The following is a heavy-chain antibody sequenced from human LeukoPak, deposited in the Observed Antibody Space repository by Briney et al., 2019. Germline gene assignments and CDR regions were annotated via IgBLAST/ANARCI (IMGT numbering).Heavy chain of an antibody. V-gene: IGHV1-2*02. D-gene: IGHD3-3*01. Sequence: ASVKVSCKASGYTFTGYYMHWVRQAPGQGLEWMGWINPNSGGTNYAQKFQGRVTMTRDTSISTAYMELSRLRSDDTAVYYCVRDLRTIFGVVSDYWGQGTLVTVSS. CDR2: INPNSGGT. CDR3: VRDLRTIFGVVSDY. J-gene: IGHJ4*02. CDR1: GYTFTGYY.